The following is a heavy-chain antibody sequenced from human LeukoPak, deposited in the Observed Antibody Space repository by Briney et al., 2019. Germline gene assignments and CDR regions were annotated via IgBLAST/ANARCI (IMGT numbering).Heavy chain of an antibody. CDR2: INHSGST. Sequence: PSETLSLTCAVYGGSFSGYYWSWIRQPPGKGLEWIGEINHSGSTNYNPSLKSRVTISVDTSKNQFSLKVSSVTAADTAVYYCARAGVWFGATWFDPWGQGTLVTVSS. D-gene: IGHD3-10*01. J-gene: IGHJ5*02. CDR1: GGSFSGYY. CDR3: ARAGVWFGATWFDP. V-gene: IGHV4-34*01.